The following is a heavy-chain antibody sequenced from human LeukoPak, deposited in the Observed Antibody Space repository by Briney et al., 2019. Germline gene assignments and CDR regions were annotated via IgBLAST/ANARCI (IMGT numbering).Heavy chain of an antibody. CDR1: GYTFSNYD. CDR3: ARGYSSSWYGYYMDV. D-gene: IGHD6-13*01. V-gene: IGHV1-8*03. Sequence: ASVKVSCKASGYTFSNYDINWVRQAPGQGLEWMGWMNPNSGNTGYAQKFQGRVTIMRNTSTSTAYLDLSSLRSEDTAVYYCARGYSSSWYGYYMDVWGKGTTVTVSS. CDR2: MNPNSGNT. J-gene: IGHJ6*03.